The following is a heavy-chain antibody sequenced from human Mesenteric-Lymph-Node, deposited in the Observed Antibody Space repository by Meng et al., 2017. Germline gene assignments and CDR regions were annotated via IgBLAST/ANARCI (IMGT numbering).Heavy chain of an antibody. J-gene: IGHJ4*02. CDR1: GYTFTAYY. CDR2: INPNIGDT. D-gene: IGHD1-26*01. CDR3: ARDLRTGGSYFLSF. V-gene: IGHV1-2*06. Sequence: ASVKVSCKASGYTFTAYYMHWVRQAPGQGLEWMGRINPNIGDTKFAQKFQGRVTLTTDTSITTAYMELSGLSSDDTALYYCARDLRTGGSYFLSFWGQGTLVTVSS.